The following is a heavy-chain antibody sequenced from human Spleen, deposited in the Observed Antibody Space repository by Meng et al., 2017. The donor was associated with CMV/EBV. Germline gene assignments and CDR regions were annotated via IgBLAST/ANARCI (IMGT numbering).Heavy chain of an antibody. CDR2: IIPILGIA. V-gene: IGHV1-69*10. J-gene: IGHJ6*02. Sequence: SVKVSCKASGYNFITYGITWVRQAPGQGLEWMGGIIPILGIANYAQKFQGRVTITADKSTSTAYMELSSLRSEDTAVYYCARDPGGSYPTNYYYYGMDVWGQGTTVTVSS. D-gene: IGHD1-26*01. CDR1: GYNFITYG. CDR3: ARDPGGSYPTNYYYYGMDV.